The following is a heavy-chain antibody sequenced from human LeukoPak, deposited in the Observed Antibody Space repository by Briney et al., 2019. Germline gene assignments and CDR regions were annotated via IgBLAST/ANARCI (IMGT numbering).Heavy chain of an antibody. Sequence: SETLSLTCTVSGGSISSSSYYWGWIRQPPGKGLEWIGSIYYSGSTYYNPSLKSRVTISVDTSKNQFSLKLSSVTAADTAVYYCARRYRSRDSSGPGPVYYYYYMDVWGKGTTVTISS. CDR2: IYYSGST. CDR3: ARRYRSRDSSGPGPVYYYYYMDV. J-gene: IGHJ6*03. D-gene: IGHD3-22*01. CDR1: GGSISSSSYY. V-gene: IGHV4-39*07.